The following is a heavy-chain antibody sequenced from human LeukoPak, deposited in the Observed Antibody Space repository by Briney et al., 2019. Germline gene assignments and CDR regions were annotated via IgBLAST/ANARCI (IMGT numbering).Heavy chain of an antibody. V-gene: IGHV3-21*01. CDR1: GFTFSTFS. CDR2: ISATSDYI. D-gene: IGHD3-10*01. Sequence: GSLRLSCAVSGFTFSTFSMTWVRQAPGRGLEWVSSISATSDYIYTADSVKGRFTISRDNTKNSLYLQMNSLRAEDTAVYYCTTLLLGGGDSGSYPDYWGQGTLVTVSS. CDR3: TTLLLGGGDSGSYPDY. J-gene: IGHJ4*02.